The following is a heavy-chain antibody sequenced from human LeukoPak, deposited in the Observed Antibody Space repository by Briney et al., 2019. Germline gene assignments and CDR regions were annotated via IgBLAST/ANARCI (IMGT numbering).Heavy chain of an antibody. J-gene: IGHJ3*02. CDR3: ARGICSSTSCYTPGAFDI. V-gene: IGHV4-4*07. D-gene: IGHD2-2*02. CDR1: RGSISNSY. CDR2: IHTSGST. Sequence: SETLSLTCTVSRGSISNSYWSWIRQPAGKGLEWIGRIHTSGSTNYNPSLKSRVTMSVDTSKNQFSLKLSSVTAADTAVYYCARGICSSTSCYTPGAFDIWGQGTMVTVSS.